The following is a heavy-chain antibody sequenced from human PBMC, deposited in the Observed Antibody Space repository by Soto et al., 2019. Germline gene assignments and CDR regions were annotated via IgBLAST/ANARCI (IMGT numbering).Heavy chain of an antibody. D-gene: IGHD3-22*01. CDR2: IYHSGST. Sequence: PSETLSLICSVSGGSISGYYWSWIRQPPGKGLEWIGYIYHSGSTYYNPSLKSRVTISVDRSKNQFSLKLSSVTAADTAVYYCARAGYDSSGYYLGAYWFDPWGQGTLVTVSS. CDR3: ARAGYDSSGYYLGAYWFDP. J-gene: IGHJ5*02. CDR1: GGSISGYY. V-gene: IGHV4-30-2*01.